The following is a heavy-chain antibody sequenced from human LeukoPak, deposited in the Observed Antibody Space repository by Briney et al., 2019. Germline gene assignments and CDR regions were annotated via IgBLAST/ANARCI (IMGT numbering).Heavy chain of an antibody. D-gene: IGHD4-11*01. V-gene: IGHV4-61*02. CDR1: GCSISSGSYY. Sequence: PSETLSLTCTVSGCSISSGSYYWSWIRQPAGKGLEWIGRIYTSGSTNYNPSLKSRVTISVDTSKNQFSLQLSSVTAADTAMYYCAKTHSHFPPYFDYWGQGTLVIVSS. CDR2: IYTSGST. J-gene: IGHJ4*02. CDR3: AKTHSHFPPYFDY.